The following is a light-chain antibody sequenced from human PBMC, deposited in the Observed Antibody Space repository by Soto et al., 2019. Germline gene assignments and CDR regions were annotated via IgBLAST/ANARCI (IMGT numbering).Light chain of an antibody. J-gene: IGKJ3*01. CDR2: AAS. CDR1: QDISSY. V-gene: IGKV1-9*01. CDR3: QQLNSYPIP. Sequence: DIQLTQSPSFLSASVGDRVTITCRASQDISSYLAWYQQKPGKAPKLLIYAASTLQSGVQSRFSGSGSGTEFTLTISSLQPEDFATYYCQQLNSYPIPFGPGTKVDIK.